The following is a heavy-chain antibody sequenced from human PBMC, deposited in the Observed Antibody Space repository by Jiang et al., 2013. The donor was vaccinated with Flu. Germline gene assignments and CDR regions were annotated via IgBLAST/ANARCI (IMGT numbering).Heavy chain of an antibody. CDR2: INAGNGNT. CDR3: ASGSAYYYDSSGSVLHYYYYGMDV. Sequence: GAEVKKPGASVKVSCKASGYTFTSYAMHWVRQAPGQRLEWMGWINAGNGNTKYSQKFQGRVTITRDTSASTAYMELSSLRSEDTAVYYRASGSAYYYDSSGSVLHYYYYGMDVWGQGTTVTVSS. D-gene: IGHD3-22*01. J-gene: IGHJ6*02. V-gene: IGHV1-3*01. CDR1: GYTFTSYA.